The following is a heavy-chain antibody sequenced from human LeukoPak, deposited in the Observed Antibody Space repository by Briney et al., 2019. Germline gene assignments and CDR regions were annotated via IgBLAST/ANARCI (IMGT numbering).Heavy chain of an antibody. D-gene: IGHD3-10*01. CDR2: INPNTGGT. J-gene: IGHJ4*02. CDR1: GYTFTSYY. Sequence: ASVKVSCKASGYTFTSYYMHWVRQAPGQGLEWMGWINPNTGGTNYAEKFQGRVTMTSDTSINTAHMELFRLKFDDTAFYYCARGRITMPVGWGQGTLVTVSS. CDR3: ARGRITMPVG. V-gene: IGHV1-2*02.